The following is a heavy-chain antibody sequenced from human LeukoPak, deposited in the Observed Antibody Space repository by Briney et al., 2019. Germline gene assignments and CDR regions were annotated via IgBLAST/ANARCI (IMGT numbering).Heavy chain of an antibody. CDR3: AKDRGPMVRGVAFDY. CDR1: GFTFSSYG. CDR2: IRYDGSNK. Sequence: GGSLRLSCAASGFTFSSYGMHWVRQAPGKGLEWVAFIRYDGSNKYYADSVKGRFTISRDNAKNSLYLQMNSLRAEDTALYYCAKDRGPMVRGVAFDYWGQGTLVTVSS. J-gene: IGHJ4*02. D-gene: IGHD3-10*01. V-gene: IGHV3-30*02.